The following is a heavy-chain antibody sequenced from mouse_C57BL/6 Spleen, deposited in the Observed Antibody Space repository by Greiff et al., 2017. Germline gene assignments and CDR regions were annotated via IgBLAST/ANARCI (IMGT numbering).Heavy chain of an antibody. Sequence: QVQLQQPGAELVMPGASVKLSCKASGYTFTSYWMHWVKQRPGQGLEWIGEIDPSDSYTNYNQKFKGKSTLNVDKSSSTAYMQLSSLTSEDSAVYYCARNYAIMDYWGQGTSVTVSS. CDR2: IDPSDSYT. D-gene: IGHD1-1*01. J-gene: IGHJ4*01. V-gene: IGHV1-69*01. CDR3: ARNYAIMDY. CDR1: GYTFTSYW.